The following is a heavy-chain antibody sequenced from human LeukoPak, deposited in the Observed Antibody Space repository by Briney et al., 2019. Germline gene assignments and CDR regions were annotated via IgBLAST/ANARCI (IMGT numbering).Heavy chain of an antibody. Sequence: GGSLRLSCAASGFTFSSYGMHWVRQAPGKGLEWVAFIRYDGSNKYYADSVKGRFTISRDNSKNTLYLQMNSLRAEDTAVYYCAKDQHDYGDYGDYYYYYMDVWGKGTTVTISS. CDR1: GFTFSSYG. D-gene: IGHD4-17*01. CDR3: AKDQHDYGDYGDYYYYYMDV. CDR2: IRYDGSNK. V-gene: IGHV3-30*02. J-gene: IGHJ6*03.